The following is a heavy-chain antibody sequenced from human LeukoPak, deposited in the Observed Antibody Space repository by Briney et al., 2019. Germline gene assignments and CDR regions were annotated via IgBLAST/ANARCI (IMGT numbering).Heavy chain of an antibody. V-gene: IGHV3-7*01. CDR1: GFTFSSNW. CDR2: IKQDGSEK. CDR3: ALWGGGALDY. Sequence: PGGSLRLSCAASGFTFSSNWMNWVRQAPGKGLEWVANIKQDGSEKYYVDSVKGRFTISRDNAKNSLYLQMYSLRAEDTAVYYCALWGGGALDYWGQGALVTVSS. D-gene: IGHD3-16*01. J-gene: IGHJ4*02.